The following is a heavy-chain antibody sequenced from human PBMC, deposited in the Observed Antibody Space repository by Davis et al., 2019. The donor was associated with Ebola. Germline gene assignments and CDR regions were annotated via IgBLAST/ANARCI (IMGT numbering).Heavy chain of an antibody. CDR2: INHSGST. Sequence: SETLSLTCAVYGGSFSDYYWNWIRQPPGKGLEWIGEINHSGSTNYNPSLKSRVTISVDTSKNQFSLKLSSVTAADTAVYYCARLRGSCHRAFYYYGMDVWGQGTTVTVSS. D-gene: IGHD2-15*01. CDR1: GGSFSDYY. CDR3: ARLRGSCHRAFYYYGMDV. J-gene: IGHJ6*02. V-gene: IGHV4-34*01.